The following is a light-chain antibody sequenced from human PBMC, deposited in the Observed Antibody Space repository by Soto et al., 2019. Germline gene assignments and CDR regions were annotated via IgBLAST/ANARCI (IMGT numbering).Light chain of an antibody. CDR3: SSYTSSSTLYV. V-gene: IGLV2-14*01. CDR2: DVS. CDR1: SSDVGGYNY. Sequence: QSALTQPASVSGSPGQSITISCTGTSSDVGGYNYVSWYQQHPGKAPKLMNYDVSNRPSGVSNRFSGSKSGNTASLIISGLQAEDEADYYCSSYTSSSTLYVFGTGTKVTVL. J-gene: IGLJ1*01.